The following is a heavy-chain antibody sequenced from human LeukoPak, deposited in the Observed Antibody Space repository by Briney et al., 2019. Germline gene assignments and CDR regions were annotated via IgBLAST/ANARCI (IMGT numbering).Heavy chain of an antibody. CDR1: GGSFSGYY. J-gene: IGHJ3*02. V-gene: IGHV4-34*01. Sequence: SETLSLTCAVYGGSFSGYYWSWIRQPPGKGLEWIGEINHSGSTNYNPSLKSRVTISVDTSKNQFSLKLSSVTAADMAVYYCARVTRAFDIWGQGTMVTVSS. D-gene: IGHD2-15*01. CDR3: ARVTRAFDI. CDR2: INHSGST.